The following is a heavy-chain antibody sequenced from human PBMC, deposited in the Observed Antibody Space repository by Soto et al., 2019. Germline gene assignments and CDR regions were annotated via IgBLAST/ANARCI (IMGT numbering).Heavy chain of an antibody. CDR1: GGSIRNYY. Sequence: SETLSLTCTVSGGSIRNYYWSWIRQPPGKGLEWFGYVYSSGSTHYNPSLQSRVTISADTSKNQVSLKVNSVTAADTAVYYCARDHPHSYGVYYFDYWGQGTPVTVSS. CDR2: VYSSGST. J-gene: IGHJ4*02. V-gene: IGHV4-59*01. D-gene: IGHD5-18*01. CDR3: ARDHPHSYGVYYFDY.